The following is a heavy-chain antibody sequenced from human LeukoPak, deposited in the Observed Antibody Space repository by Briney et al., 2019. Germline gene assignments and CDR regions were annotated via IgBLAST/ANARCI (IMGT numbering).Heavy chain of an antibody. V-gene: IGHV3-48*03. J-gene: IGHJ5*02. CDR2: ISYSGSTT. CDR3: ARAGPPAFDP. CDR1: GFTFTNFE. Sequence: GGSLRLSCAASGFTFTNFEMNWVRQAPGKGLEWVSYISYSGSTTSYADSVKGRFTISRDNAKNSMYLQMNSLRAEDTAVYYCARAGPPAFDPWGQGTLVSVSS.